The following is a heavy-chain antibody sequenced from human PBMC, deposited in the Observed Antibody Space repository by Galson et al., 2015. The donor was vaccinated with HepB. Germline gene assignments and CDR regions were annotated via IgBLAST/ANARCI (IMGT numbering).Heavy chain of an antibody. D-gene: IGHD6-19*01. V-gene: IGHV3-64D*06. Sequence: SLRLSCAASGFTFSSYAMHWVRQAPGKGLEYVSAISSNGGSTYYADSVKGRFTISRDNSKNTLYLQMSSLRAEDTAVYYCVKGKHGGRSSGWPRGYYYGMDVWGQGTTVTVSS. CDR1: GFTFSSYA. CDR3: VKGKHGGRSSGWPRGYYYGMDV. J-gene: IGHJ6*02. CDR2: ISSNGGST.